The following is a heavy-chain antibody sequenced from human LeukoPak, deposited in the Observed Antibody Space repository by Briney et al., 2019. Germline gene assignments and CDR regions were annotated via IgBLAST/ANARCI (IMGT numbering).Heavy chain of an antibody. J-gene: IGHJ4*02. Sequence: ASVKVSCKVSGYTLTELSMHWVRQAPGKGLEWMGGFDPEDGETIYAQKFQGRVTMTEDASTDTAYMELSSLRSEDTAVYYCATLPAYGDYEQLDYWGQGTLVTVSS. CDR3: ATLPAYGDYEQLDY. D-gene: IGHD4-17*01. CDR1: GYTLTELS. CDR2: FDPEDGET. V-gene: IGHV1-24*01.